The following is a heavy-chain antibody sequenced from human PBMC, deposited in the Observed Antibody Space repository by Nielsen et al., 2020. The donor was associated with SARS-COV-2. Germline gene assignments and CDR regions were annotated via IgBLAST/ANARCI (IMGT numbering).Heavy chain of an antibody. J-gene: IGHJ6*02. CDR3: ARAGITIFGVVIREDYYYYGMDV. CDR1: GYTFTSYD. Sequence: ASVKVSCKASGYTFTSYDINWVRQATGQGLEWMGWMNPNSGNTGYAQKFQGRVTMTRNTSISTAYMELSSLRSEDTAVYYCARAGITIFGVVIREDYYYYGMDVWGQGTTVTVSS. V-gene: IGHV1-8*01. CDR2: MNPNSGNT. D-gene: IGHD3-3*01.